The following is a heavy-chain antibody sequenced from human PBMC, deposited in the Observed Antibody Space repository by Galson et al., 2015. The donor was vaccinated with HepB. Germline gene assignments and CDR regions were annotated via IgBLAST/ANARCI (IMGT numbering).Heavy chain of an antibody. D-gene: IGHD3-16*01. V-gene: IGHV3-21*01. Sequence: SLRLSCAASGFTFSSYSMNWVRQAPGKGLEWVSSISSSSSYIYYADSVKGRFTISRDNAKNSLYLQMNSLRAEDTAVYYCAREGDFGGSYYYYYMDVWGKGTTVTVSS. CDR1: GFTFSSYS. CDR3: AREGDFGGSYYYYYMDV. CDR2: ISSSSSYI. J-gene: IGHJ6*03.